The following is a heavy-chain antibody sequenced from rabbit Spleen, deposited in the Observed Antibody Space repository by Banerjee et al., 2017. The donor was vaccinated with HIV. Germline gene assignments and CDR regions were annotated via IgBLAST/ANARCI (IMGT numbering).Heavy chain of an antibody. J-gene: IGHJ4*01. D-gene: IGHD2-1*01. Sequence: LVEYGGDWVQPGASLTLTCTASGFDFSAYTFMCWVRQAPGKGLEWIACIDTGSHDFTYYASWAKGRFTISKTSSTTVTLQMTSLTVADTATYFCARGSAAMTMVITGFYFNLWGQGTLVTVS. CDR3: ARGSAAMTMVITGFYFNL. CDR1: GFDFSAYTF. V-gene: IGHV1S40*01. CDR2: IDTGSHDFT.